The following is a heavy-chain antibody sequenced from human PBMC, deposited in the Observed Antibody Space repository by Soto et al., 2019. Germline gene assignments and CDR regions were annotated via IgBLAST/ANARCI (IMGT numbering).Heavy chain of an antibody. CDR3: ARGSMAVAALLDH. V-gene: IGHV4-59*01. CDR1: GGSISSYY. Sequence: QVQLQESGPGLVKPSETLSLTCTVSGGSISSYYWSWIRQPPGKGLEWIGYIYYSGSTNYNPSLKRPVTISVDTSKNQFSLKLSSVTAADTAVYYCARGSMAVAALLDHWGQGTLVTVSS. CDR2: IYYSGST. D-gene: IGHD6-19*01. J-gene: IGHJ4*02.